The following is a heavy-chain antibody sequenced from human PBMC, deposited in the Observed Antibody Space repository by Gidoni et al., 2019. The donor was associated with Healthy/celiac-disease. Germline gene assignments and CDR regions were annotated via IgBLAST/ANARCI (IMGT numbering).Heavy chain of an antibody. CDR2: ISGSGGST. CDR3: AKDPKSGSYFLPADY. V-gene: IGHV3-23*01. Sequence: MSWVRQAPGKGLEWVSAISGSGGSTYYADSVKGRFTISRDNSKNTLYLQMNSLRAEDTAVYYCAKDPKSGSYFLPADYWGQGTLVTVSS. J-gene: IGHJ4*02. D-gene: IGHD1-26*01.